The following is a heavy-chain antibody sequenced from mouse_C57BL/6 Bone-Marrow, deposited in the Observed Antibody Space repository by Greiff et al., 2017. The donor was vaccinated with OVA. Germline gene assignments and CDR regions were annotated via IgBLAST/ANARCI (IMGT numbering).Heavy chain of an antibody. CDR3: ARLNYYGKKFDY. D-gene: IGHD2-1*01. V-gene: IGHV14-2*01. Sequence: VQLKQSGAELVKPGASVKLSCTASGFNIKDYYMHWVKPRTEQGLQWIGRIDPEDGETKHAPKFQGKATIPADTSSNTAYLQLSSLTSEDTAVYYCARLNYYGKKFDYWGQGTTLTVSS. CDR1: GFNIKDYY. J-gene: IGHJ2*01. CDR2: IDPEDGET.